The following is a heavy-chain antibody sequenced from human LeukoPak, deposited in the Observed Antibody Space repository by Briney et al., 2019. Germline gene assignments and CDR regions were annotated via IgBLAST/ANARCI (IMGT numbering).Heavy chain of an antibody. CDR1: GGSISSSYY. CDR3: ARTNSAAGTRYFQH. J-gene: IGHJ1*01. CDR2: IHYSGGT. D-gene: IGHD6-13*01. V-gene: IGHV4-39*01. Sequence: PSETLSLTCTVSGGSISSSYYWGWIRQPPGKGLEWIGSIHYSGGTYYNPSLKSRVTISVDTSKNQFSLKLSSVTAADTAVYYCARTNSAAGTRYFQHWGQGTVVTVSS.